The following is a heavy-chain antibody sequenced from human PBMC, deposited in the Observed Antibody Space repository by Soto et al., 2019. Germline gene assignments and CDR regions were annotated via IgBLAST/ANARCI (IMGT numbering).Heavy chain of an antibody. J-gene: IGHJ4*02. V-gene: IGHV3-74*01. Sequence: EVQLVESGGGLVQPGGSLRLSCAASGFTFSSYWMHWVRQAPGKGLVWVSRINSDGSSTGYTDSVKGRFTISRDNAKNTLYLQMNSLRAEDTAVYYCARNVKQWLVIFDYWGQGTLVTVSS. D-gene: IGHD6-19*01. CDR3: ARNVKQWLVIFDY. CDR2: INSDGSST. CDR1: GFTFSSYW.